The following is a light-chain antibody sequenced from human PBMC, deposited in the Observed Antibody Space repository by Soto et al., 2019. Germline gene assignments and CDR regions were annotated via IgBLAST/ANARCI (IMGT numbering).Light chain of an antibody. Sequence: EIVLTQSPGTLSLSAGERATLSCRASQSVSSVSLAWYQQKPGQAPRLLVYGASTRATGIPDRFSGSGSATDFTLTISRLEPEDFAVYYCQQYGGSPLVTFGQGTKLEIK. J-gene: IGKJ2*01. V-gene: IGKV3-20*01. CDR2: GAS. CDR1: QSVSSVS. CDR3: QQYGGSPLVT.